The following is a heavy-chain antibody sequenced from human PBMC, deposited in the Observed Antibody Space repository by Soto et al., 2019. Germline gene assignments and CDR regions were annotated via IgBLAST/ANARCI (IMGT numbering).Heavy chain of an antibody. Sequence: LGESLKISCKGSGYSFTSYWISWVRQMPGKGLEWMGRIDPSDSYTNYSPSFQGHVTISADKSISTAYLQWISLKASDTAMYYCARLASYSSSPPRLYYYYGMDVWGQETTVTVSS. CDR1: GYSFTSYW. V-gene: IGHV5-10-1*01. D-gene: IGHD6-6*01. J-gene: IGHJ6*02. CDR3: ARLASYSSSPPRLYYYYGMDV. CDR2: IDPSDSYT.